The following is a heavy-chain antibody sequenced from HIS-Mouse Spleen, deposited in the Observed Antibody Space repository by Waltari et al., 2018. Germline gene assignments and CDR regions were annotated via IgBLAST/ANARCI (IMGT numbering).Heavy chain of an antibody. CDR1: GFPFSSYG. CDR3: AKASSGWLDY. J-gene: IGHJ4*02. D-gene: IGHD6-19*01. V-gene: IGHV3-30*18. Sequence: QVQLVESGGGVVQPGRSLTPPWSAPGFPFSSYGMHWVRQAPGKGLEWVAVISYDGSNKYYADSVKGRFTISRDNSKNTLYLQMNSLRAEDTAVYYCAKASSGWLDYWGQGTLVTVSS. CDR2: ISYDGSNK.